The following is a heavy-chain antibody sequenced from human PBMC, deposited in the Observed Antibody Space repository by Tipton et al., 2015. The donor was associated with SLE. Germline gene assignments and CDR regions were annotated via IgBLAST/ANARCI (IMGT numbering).Heavy chain of an antibody. CDR2: SSGSA. V-gene: IGHV4-61*02. CDR3: AGGGVATMGGYAFEI. D-gene: IGHD5-12*01. J-gene: IGHJ3*02. Sequence: TLSLTCTVSGASVSSSFHQWSWIRQPAGEGLEWIGHSSGSATYNPSLKSRVTMSVDTSKNQFSLRLNSVTAADTALYYCAGGGVATMGGYAFEIWGQGTMVTVSS. CDR1: GASVSSSFHQ.